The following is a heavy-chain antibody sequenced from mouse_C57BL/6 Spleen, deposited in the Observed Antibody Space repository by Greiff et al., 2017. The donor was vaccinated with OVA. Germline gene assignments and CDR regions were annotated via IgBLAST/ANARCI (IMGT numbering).Heavy chain of an antibody. Sequence: QVQLQQSGAELVKPGASVKMSCKASGYTFTSYWITWVKQRPGQGLEWIGDIYPGSGSTNYNEKFKSKATLTVDTSSSTAYMQLSSLTSEDSAVYDCARNYGSSYGAMDYWGQGTSVTVSS. CDR2: IYPGSGST. J-gene: IGHJ4*01. D-gene: IGHD1-1*01. CDR1: GYTFTSYW. CDR3: ARNYGSSYGAMDY. V-gene: IGHV1-55*01.